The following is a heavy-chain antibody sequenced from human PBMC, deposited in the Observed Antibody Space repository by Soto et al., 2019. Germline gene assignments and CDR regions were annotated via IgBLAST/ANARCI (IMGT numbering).Heavy chain of an antibody. Sequence: PGWSLRLSCVASGFIFSSYSMNWVRQAPGKGLEWLSYISSSSDIIYYADSVKGRFTISRDNAKSSLYLQMNSLRDEDTAVYFCARDMATMVTVDYWGQGALVTVSS. V-gene: IGHV3-48*02. J-gene: IGHJ4*02. CDR2: ISSSSDII. CDR1: GFIFSSYS. D-gene: IGHD5-12*01. CDR3: ARDMATMVTVDY.